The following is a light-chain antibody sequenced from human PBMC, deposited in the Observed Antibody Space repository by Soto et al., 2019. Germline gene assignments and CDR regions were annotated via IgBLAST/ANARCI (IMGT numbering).Light chain of an antibody. CDR1: SSDVGGYNY. V-gene: IGLV2-14*01. Sequence: QSALTQPASVSGSPGPSITMSCTGTSSDVGGYNYVSWYQQHPGKAPKLMIYDVSNRPSGVSNRFSGSKSGNTASLTISGLQAEDEADYYCSSYTISSTRVFGGGTKLTVL. J-gene: IGLJ2*01. CDR3: SSYTISSTRV. CDR2: DVS.